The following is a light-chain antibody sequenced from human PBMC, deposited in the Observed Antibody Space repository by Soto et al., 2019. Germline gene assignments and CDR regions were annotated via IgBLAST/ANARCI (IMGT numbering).Light chain of an antibody. CDR1: QSVNDNY. CDR3: QQYAASPRT. Sequence: EIVLTQSPGTLSLSPRERATLSCRASQSVNDNYLAWYRHKPGQAPRLLIYGASSRAPGIPDRFSGSGSGTDFTLTISRLEPEDFALYYCQQYAASPRTFGQGTQVEVK. CDR2: GAS. J-gene: IGKJ1*01. V-gene: IGKV3-20*01.